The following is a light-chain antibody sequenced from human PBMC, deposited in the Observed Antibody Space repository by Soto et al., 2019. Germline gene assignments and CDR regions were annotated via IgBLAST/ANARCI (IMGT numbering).Light chain of an antibody. CDR3: QQYYSTPRT. CDR2: WAS. CDR1: QSVLYSSNNKNY. J-gene: IGKJ1*01. Sequence: IVMCQSPDSPAVSLGERATINCKSSQSVLYSSNNKNYLAWYQQKPGQPPKMLIYWASTRASGVPDRFSGSGSGTDFTLTISSLHDEDVAVYYWQQYYSTPRTFGQGTKVEIK. V-gene: IGKV4-1*01.